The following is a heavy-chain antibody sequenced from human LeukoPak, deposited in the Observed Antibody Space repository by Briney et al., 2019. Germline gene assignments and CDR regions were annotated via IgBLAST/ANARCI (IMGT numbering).Heavy chain of an antibody. CDR2: ISTSGTTI. CDR1: GFTFSSYE. J-gene: IGHJ5*02. Sequence: AGGSLRLSCAASGFTFSSYEMNWVCQAPGKGLEWVSYISTSGTTIYYADSVKGRFTMSRDNAKNSLYLQMNSLRAEDTAVYYCARTVWFDPWGQGTLVTVSS. CDR3: ARTVWFDP. V-gene: IGHV3-48*03.